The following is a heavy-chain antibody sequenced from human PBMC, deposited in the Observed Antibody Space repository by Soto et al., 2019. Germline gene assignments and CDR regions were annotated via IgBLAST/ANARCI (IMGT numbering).Heavy chain of an antibody. CDR3: ARVRSLVATFDY. D-gene: IGHD5-12*01. Sequence: QVQLQQWGAGLLKPSETLSLTCAVYGGSFSGYYWSWIRQPPGKGLEWIGEINHSGSTNYNPSLKSRVTISVDTSKNQFSRKLSSVTAADTAVYYCARVRSLVATFDYWGQGTLVTVSS. CDR1: GGSFSGYY. J-gene: IGHJ4*02. V-gene: IGHV4-34*01. CDR2: INHSGST.